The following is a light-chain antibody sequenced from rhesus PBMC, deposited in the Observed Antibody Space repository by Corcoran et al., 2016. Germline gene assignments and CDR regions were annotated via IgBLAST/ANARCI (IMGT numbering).Light chain of an antibody. CDR1: QSVSSN. J-gene: IGKJ4*01. Sequence: EIIMTQSPATLSLSPGERATLSCRTSQSVSSNLAWYQQKPGQSPRLHIYDASNRASGVPERFSGRGSGTAFSLTICSLEAEDVGVYYCKQESNWPLTFGGGTKVEIK. V-gene: IGKV3-35*01. CDR3: KQESNWPLT. CDR2: DAS.